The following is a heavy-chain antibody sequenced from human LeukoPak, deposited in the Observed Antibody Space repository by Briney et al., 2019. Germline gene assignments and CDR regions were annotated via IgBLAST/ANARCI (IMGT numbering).Heavy chain of an antibody. Sequence: PGGSLRLSCAASGFTVSSSYMSWVRQAPGKGLEWVSVIYSGGSTYYADSVKGWFTISRDNSKNTLYLQMNSLRAEDTAVYYCAKGSSSNWYLFDYWGQGTLVTVSS. CDR1: GFTVSSSY. CDR3: AKGSSSNWYLFDY. J-gene: IGHJ4*02. CDR2: IYSGGST. V-gene: IGHV3-53*01. D-gene: IGHD6-13*01.